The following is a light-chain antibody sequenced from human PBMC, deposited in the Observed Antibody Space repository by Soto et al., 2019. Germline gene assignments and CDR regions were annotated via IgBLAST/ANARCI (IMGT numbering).Light chain of an antibody. J-gene: IGKJ1*01. CDR1: QSVSGAN. CDR2: GAS. V-gene: IGKV3-20*01. CDR3: HQYGNSPQT. Sequence: EIVLTQAPGVLSWSTGDRPTLSWRASQSVSGANFAWYQQKPGQAPRLLIYGASSRATGIPDRFSGSGSGTDFTLTINILEPDDFAVYYCHQYGNSPQTCRQGTKLDIK.